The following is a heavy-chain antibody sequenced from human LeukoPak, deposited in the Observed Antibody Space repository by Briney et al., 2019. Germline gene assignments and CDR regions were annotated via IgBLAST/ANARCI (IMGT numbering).Heavy chain of an antibody. CDR1: GYTFTGYY. Sequence: ASVKVSCKASGYTFTGYYMHWVRQAPGQGLEWMGLINPNSGGTNYAQKFQGRVTMTRDTSISTAYMELSRLRSDDTAVYYCARDRGIAAAGTGYNWFDPWGQGTLVTVSS. J-gene: IGHJ5*02. CDR3: ARDRGIAAAGTGYNWFDP. V-gene: IGHV1-2*02. D-gene: IGHD6-13*01. CDR2: INPNSGGT.